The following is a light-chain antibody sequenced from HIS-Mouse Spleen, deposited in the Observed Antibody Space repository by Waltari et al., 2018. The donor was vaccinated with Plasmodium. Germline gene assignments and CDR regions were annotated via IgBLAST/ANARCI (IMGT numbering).Light chain of an antibody. V-gene: IGLV3-10*01. J-gene: IGLJ3*02. CDR2: EDR. Sequence: SYELTQPPSVSVSPGQTARITCSGDALPKKYAYWYQQKSGQPPVLVIYEDRNRPPGIPERFSGSSSGTMATLTISGAQVEDEADYYCYSTDSSGNHRVFGGGTKLTVL. CDR3: YSTDSSGNHRV. CDR1: ALPKKY.